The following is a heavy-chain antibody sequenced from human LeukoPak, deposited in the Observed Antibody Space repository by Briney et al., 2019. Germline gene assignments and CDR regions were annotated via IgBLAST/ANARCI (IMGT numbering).Heavy chain of an antibody. CDR3: ARDESGYSSSPALFDY. J-gene: IGHJ4*02. D-gene: IGHD6-13*01. CDR1: GGSISSYY. CDR2: IYYSGST. V-gene: IGHV4-39*07. Sequence: PSETLSLTCTVSGGSISSYYWSWIRQPPGKGLEWIGSIYYSGSTYYNPSLKSRVTISVDTSKNQFSLKLSSATAADTAVYYCARDESGYSSSPALFDYWGQGTLVTVSS.